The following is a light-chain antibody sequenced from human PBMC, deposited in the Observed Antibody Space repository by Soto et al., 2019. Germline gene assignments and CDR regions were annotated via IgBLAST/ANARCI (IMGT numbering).Light chain of an antibody. V-gene: IGKV1-27*01. CDR2: AAS. CDR3: QRYNSAPDT. J-gene: IGKJ4*01. CDR1: QGISNY. Sequence: DIQMTQSPSSLSASVGDRVTITCRPSQGISNYLAWYQQKPGKVPKLLIYAASTVQSGVPSRFSGSGSGTDFTLTISSLQPEDVATYYCQRYNSAPDTFGGGTKVEIK.